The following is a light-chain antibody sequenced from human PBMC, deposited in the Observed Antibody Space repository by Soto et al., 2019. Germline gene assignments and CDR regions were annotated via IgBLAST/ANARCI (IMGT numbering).Light chain of an antibody. V-gene: IGKV3-20*01. CDR2: GAS. CDR1: QSVSSSF. J-gene: IGKJ1*01. Sequence: PGERATISCRASQSVSSSFLAWFQQKPGQAPRLLIYGASSRATGIPDRFSGGGSGTDFTLTISRLEPEDFAVYYCQQCGSSPWTFGQGTKVEIK. CDR3: QQCGSSPWT.